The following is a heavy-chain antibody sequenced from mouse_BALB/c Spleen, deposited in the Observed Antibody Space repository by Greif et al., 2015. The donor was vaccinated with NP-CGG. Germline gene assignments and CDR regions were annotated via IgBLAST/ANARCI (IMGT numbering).Heavy chain of an antibody. CDR1: GYTFTSYW. D-gene: IGHD2-3*01. CDR3: ARLGDGYFAC. J-gene: IGHJ3*01. Sequence: VKLVEPGAELAKPGASEKMSCKASGYTFTSYWMHWVKQRPGQGLEWIGYINPSTGYTEYNQKFKDKATLTADKSSSTACMQRSSLTSEDSSVCYCARLGDGYFACWGQGTLVSVFA. CDR2: INPSTGYT. V-gene: IGHV1-7*01.